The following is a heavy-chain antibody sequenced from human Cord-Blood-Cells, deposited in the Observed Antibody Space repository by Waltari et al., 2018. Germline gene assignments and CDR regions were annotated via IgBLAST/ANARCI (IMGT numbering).Heavy chain of an antibody. CDR2: INHSGST. Sequence: QVQLQQWGAGLLKPSETLSLTCAVYGGSFSGYYWRWLRQPPGKGLEWIGEINHSGSTNYNPSLKSRVTISVDTSKNQFSLKLSSVTAADTAVYYCARGGTIRRYFDWLYYFDYWGQGTLVTVSS. CDR1: GGSFSGYY. V-gene: IGHV4-34*01. CDR3: ARGGTIRRYFDWLYYFDY. J-gene: IGHJ4*02. D-gene: IGHD3-9*01.